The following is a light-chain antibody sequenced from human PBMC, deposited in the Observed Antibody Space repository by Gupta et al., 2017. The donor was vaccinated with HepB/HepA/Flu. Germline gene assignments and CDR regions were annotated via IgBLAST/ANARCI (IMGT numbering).Light chain of an antibody. Sequence: SYELIQPPSVSVSPGQTASITCSGDKLGDKYASWYQQKPGQSPVLVMYQDSKRPSGIPERFSGSNSGNTATLTISGTQAMDEADYYCQAWDSIVVFGGGTKLTVL. J-gene: IGLJ2*01. CDR1: KLGDKY. CDR3: QAWDSIVV. CDR2: QDS. V-gene: IGLV3-1*01.